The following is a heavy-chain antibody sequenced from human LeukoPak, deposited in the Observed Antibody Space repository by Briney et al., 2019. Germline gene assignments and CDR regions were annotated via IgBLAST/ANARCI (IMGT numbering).Heavy chain of an antibody. CDR3: ARWSLTAFPDY. V-gene: IGHV3-48*03. D-gene: IGHD1-26*01. CDR1: GYTFSSYE. CDR2: ISTSGDII. J-gene: IGHJ4*02. Sequence: GGSLRLSCVVSGYTFSSYEANWVPQAPGKGLEWVSFISTSGDIIYYADSVRGRFTVSRDNAKNSLYLQMNSLRAEDTAVYYCARWSLTAFPDYWGQGTLVPSPQ.